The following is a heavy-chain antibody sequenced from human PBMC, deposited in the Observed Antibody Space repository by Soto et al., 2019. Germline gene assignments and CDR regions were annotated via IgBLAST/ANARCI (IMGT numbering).Heavy chain of an antibody. Sequence: RWIRKKTGKGLEWVSAISGSGGSTYYADSVKGRFTISRDNSKNTLYLQMNSLRAEDTAVYYCAKALLPHGSGCYFFWGQGTLITVSS. CDR2: ISGSGGST. CDR3: AKALLPHGSGCYFF. V-gene: IGHV3-23*01. D-gene: IGHD3-22*01. J-gene: IGHJ4*02.